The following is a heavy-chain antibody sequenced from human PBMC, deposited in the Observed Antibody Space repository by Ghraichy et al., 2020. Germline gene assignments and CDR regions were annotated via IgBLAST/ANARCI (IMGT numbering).Heavy chain of an antibody. D-gene: IGHD2/OR15-2a*01. CDR2: IIPIFGTA. V-gene: IGHV1-69*05. CDR1: GGTFSSYA. J-gene: IGHJ4*02. CDR3: ARGGLYGPAVDY. Sequence: SVKVSCKASGGTFSSYAISWVRQAPGQGLEWMGGIIPIFGTANYAQKFQGRVTITTDESTSTAYMELSSLRSEDTAVYYCARGGLYGPAVDYWGQGTLVTVSS.